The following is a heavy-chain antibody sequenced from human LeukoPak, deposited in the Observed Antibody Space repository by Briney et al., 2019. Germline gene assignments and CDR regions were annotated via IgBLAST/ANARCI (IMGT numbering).Heavy chain of an antibody. CDR1: GFSLSAYG. Sequence: GGSLRLSCAASGFSLSAYGVHWVRQAPGKGLEWVSAISGSGGSTYYADSVKGRFTISRDNSKNTLYLQMNSLRAEDTAVYYCANAPYSTIFGVVITHFDYWGQGTLVTVSS. J-gene: IGHJ4*02. CDR3: ANAPYSTIFGVVITHFDY. V-gene: IGHV3-23*01. CDR2: ISGSGGST. D-gene: IGHD3-3*01.